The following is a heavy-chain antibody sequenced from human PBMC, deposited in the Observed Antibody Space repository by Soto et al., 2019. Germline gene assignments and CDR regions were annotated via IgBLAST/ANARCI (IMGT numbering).Heavy chain of an antibody. CDR1: GFTFDDYA. V-gene: IGHV3-43*02. CDR2: ISGDGGGT. Sequence: GGSLRLSCAASGFTFDDYAMHWVRQAPGKGLEWVSLISGDGGGTYYADSVKGRFTISRDNSKNSLYLQMNSLRTEDTAFYYCAKGGTARAVYYYYYYGMDVWGQGTTVTVSS. CDR3: AKGGTARAVYYYYYYGMDV. D-gene: IGHD5-18*01. J-gene: IGHJ6*02.